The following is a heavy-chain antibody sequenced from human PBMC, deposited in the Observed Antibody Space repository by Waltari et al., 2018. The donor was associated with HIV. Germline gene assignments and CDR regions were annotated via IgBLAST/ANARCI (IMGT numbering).Heavy chain of an antibody. Sequence: EVQLVESGGGLVQPGGSLRLSCAASGFPFSNYTMNWVRQDPGKGLEGGAEMSRSSSRIVYADYGKGRITIYRDNAKNEMYLQMNSMRVEDTAVYYCARDINGGWGYWGQGTLVTVAS. V-gene: IGHV3-48*01. CDR3: ARDINGGWGY. D-gene: IGHD7-27*01. CDR2: MSRSSSRI. J-gene: IGHJ4*02. CDR1: GFPFSNYT.